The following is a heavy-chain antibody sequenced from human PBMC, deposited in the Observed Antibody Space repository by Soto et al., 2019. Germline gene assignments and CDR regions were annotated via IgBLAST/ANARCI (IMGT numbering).Heavy chain of an antibody. CDR3: ARSNELMVRGVADYGMDV. CDR1: GYTFTGYY. Sequence: ASVKVSCKASGYTFTGYYMHWVRQAPGQGLEWMGWINPNSGGTNYAQKFQGWVTMTRDTSISTAYMELSRLRSDDTAVYYCARSNELMVRGVADYGMDVWGQGTTVTVSS. J-gene: IGHJ6*02. D-gene: IGHD3-10*01. V-gene: IGHV1-2*04. CDR2: INPNSGGT.